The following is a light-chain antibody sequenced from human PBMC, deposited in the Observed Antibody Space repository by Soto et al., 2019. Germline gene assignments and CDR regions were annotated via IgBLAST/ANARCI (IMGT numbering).Light chain of an antibody. Sequence: EVVLAQSPDTLSLSPGERATLSCRASQSVRNNYLAWYQVRPGRAPRLLIYDASTKATAIPDRISGGGSGTDFTLTITGLEPEDLAXXXXQXYXSXXTXGQGTXLEIK. CDR3: QXYXSXXT. CDR2: DAS. J-gene: IGKJ5*01. V-gene: IGKV3-20*01. CDR1: QSVRNNY.